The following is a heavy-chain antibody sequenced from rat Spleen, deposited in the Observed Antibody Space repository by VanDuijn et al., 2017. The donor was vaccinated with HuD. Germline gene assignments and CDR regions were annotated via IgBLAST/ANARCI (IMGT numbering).Heavy chain of an antibody. CDR1: GFTFSRSA. J-gene: IGHJ3*01. Sequence: EVKLVESGGGLVQPGRSLKLSCAASGFTFSRSAMAWVRQAPTKGLEWVATISYDGSSTYYRDSVKGRYTISRDNAKSTLYLQMNNLRSEDTAMYYCARRDGGGFAYWGQGTLVTVSS. D-gene: IGHD1-12*02. CDR2: ISYDGSST. CDR3: ARRDGGGFAY. V-gene: IGHV5-29*01.